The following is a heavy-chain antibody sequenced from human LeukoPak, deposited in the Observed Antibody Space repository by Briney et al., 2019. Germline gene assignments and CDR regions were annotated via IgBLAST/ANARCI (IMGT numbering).Heavy chain of an antibody. CDR1: GGSISSYY. D-gene: IGHD6-19*01. Sequence: SETLSLTCTVSGGSISSYYWSWIRQPPGKGLEWVGYIYYSGSNNYNPSLKSRVTMPIDTSKNQFSLKLSSVTAADTAVYYCARDIQVVQGTGDSSGWYRFFDYWGQGTPVTVSS. J-gene: IGHJ4*02. CDR3: ARDIQVVQGTGDSSGWYRFFDY. CDR2: IYYSGSN. V-gene: IGHV4-59*12.